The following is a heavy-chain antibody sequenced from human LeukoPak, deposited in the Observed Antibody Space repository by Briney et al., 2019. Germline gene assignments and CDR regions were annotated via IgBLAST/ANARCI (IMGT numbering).Heavy chain of an antibody. Sequence: GGSLRLSCAASGFTFSSYAMSWVRQAPGKGLEWVSAISGSGGSTYYADSVKGRFTISRDNSKNTLYLQMNSLRAEDTAVYFCAKAPVTSCRGAYCYPFDSWGQGTLVTVSS. CDR3: AKAPVTSCRGAYCYPFDS. V-gene: IGHV3-23*01. J-gene: IGHJ4*02. D-gene: IGHD2-21*01. CDR2: ISGSGGST. CDR1: GFTFSSYA.